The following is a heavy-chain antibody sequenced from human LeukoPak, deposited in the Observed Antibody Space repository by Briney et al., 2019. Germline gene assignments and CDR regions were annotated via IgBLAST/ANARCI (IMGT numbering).Heavy chain of an antibody. Sequence: SETLSLTCAVYGGSFSGYYWSWIRQPPGKGLEWIGEINHSGSTNYNPSLKSRVTISVDTSKNQFSLKLSSVTAADTAVYYCARNGVASRVRGVILERYYFVYWGQGTLVTVSS. V-gene: IGHV4-34*01. CDR2: INHSGST. CDR3: ARNGVASRVRGVILERYYFVY. J-gene: IGHJ4*02. D-gene: IGHD3-10*01. CDR1: GGSFSGYY.